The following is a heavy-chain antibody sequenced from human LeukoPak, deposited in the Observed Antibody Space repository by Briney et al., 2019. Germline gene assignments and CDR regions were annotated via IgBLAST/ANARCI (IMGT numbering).Heavy chain of an antibody. CDR1: GFTFSNYW. J-gene: IGHJ3*02. CDR2: ISYDGSNK. CDR3: GRDTVGYGGAFDI. D-gene: IGHD5-18*01. V-gene: IGHV3-30-3*01. Sequence: GGSLRLSCAASGFTFSNYWMHWVRQAPGKGLEWVAVISYDGSNKYYADSVKGRSTISRDNSKNTLYLQVNSLRPEDTAVYYCGRDTVGYGGAFDIWGQGTMVTVSS.